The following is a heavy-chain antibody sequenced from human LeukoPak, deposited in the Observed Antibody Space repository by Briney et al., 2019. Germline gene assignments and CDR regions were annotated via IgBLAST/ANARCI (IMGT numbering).Heavy chain of an antibody. V-gene: IGHV3-30-3*02. CDR1: GFTFSSYA. J-gene: IGHJ6*03. CDR2: ISYDVINK. Sequence: GGSLRLSCAASGFTFSSYALHWVRQAPGKGLEWVAVISYDVINKYYADSVKGRFSISRDNSKNTMSLQMNSLRGEDTAVYYCAKSHESGDYRSPNYYYYMDVWGKGTTFTVSS. D-gene: IGHD4-17*01. CDR3: AKSHESGDYRSPNYYYYMDV.